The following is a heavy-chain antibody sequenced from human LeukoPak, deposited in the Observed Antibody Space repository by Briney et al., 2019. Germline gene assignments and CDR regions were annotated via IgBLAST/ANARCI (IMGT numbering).Heavy chain of an antibody. Sequence: ASVKVSCKASGYTFTGYYMHWVRQAPGQGLEWMGWINPNSGGTNYAQKFQGWVTMTRDTSISTAYMELSRLRSEDTAVYYCARERGRLTGRTYAFDIWGQGTMVTVSS. V-gene: IGHV1-2*04. CDR3: ARERGRLTGRTYAFDI. J-gene: IGHJ3*02. D-gene: IGHD3-9*01. CDR1: GYTFTGYY. CDR2: INPNSGGT.